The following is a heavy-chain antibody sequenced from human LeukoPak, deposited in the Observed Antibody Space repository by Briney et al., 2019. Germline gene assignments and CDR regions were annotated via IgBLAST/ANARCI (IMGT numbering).Heavy chain of an antibody. CDR2: IYYSGST. CDR3: ARQDRYGPLDY. Sequence: PSETLSLTCTVSGGSISSSSYYWGWIRQPPGKGLEWIGSIYYSGSTYYNLSLKSRVTISVDTSKNQFSLKLSSVTAADTAVYYCARQDRYGPLDYWGQGTLVTVSS. D-gene: IGHD1-1*01. CDR1: GGSISSSSYY. J-gene: IGHJ4*02. V-gene: IGHV4-39*01.